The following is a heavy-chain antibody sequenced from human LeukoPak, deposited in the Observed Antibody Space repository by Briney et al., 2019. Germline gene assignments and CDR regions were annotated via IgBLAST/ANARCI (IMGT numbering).Heavy chain of an antibody. CDR3: ARGANSTFDI. CDR2: TYAGSS. J-gene: IGHJ3*02. Sequence: GLEWLGRTYAGSSQYAPSLRNRITISPDTSRNQFSLQLNSVTPGDTALYYCARGANSTFDIWGQGTVVTVSS. V-gene: IGHV6-1*01.